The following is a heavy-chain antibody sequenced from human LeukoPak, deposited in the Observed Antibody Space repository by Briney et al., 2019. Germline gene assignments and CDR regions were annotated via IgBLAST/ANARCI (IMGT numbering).Heavy chain of an antibody. J-gene: IGHJ4*02. Sequence: GGSLRLSCAASGFTFRGSAMPWVRQVPGKGLEWVSSISWSSEYMFYADSVKGRFTISRDNAKNSLYLQMDSLRAEDTALYYCAKEGSVCTDGICRYFDSWGQGTLVTVSS. V-gene: IGHV3-9*01. CDR2: ISWSSEYM. D-gene: IGHD2-8*01. CDR3: AKEGSVCTDGICRYFDS. CDR1: GFTFRGSA.